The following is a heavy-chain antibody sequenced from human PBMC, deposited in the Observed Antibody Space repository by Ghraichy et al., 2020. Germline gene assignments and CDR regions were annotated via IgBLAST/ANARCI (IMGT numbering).Heavy chain of an antibody. J-gene: IGHJ4*02. Sequence: ASVKVSCKASGYTFTSYAMHWVRQAPGQRLEWMGWINAGNGNTKYSQKFQGRVTITRETSASTAYMELSSLRSEDTAVYYCARDGPYDSSTYYETLDYWVQGTLVTVSS. D-gene: IGHD3-22*01. V-gene: IGHV1-3*01. CDR3: ARDGPYDSSTYYETLDY. CDR2: INAGNGNT. CDR1: GYTFTSYA.